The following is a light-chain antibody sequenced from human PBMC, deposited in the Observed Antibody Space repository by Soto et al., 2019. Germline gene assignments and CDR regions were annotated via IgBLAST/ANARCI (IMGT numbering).Light chain of an antibody. J-gene: IGKJ1*01. Sequence: EIVLTQSPGTLSLSPGERATLSCRTSQSVSNNYLAWYQQKPGQAPRLLIYGASSRATGIPDRFSGSGSGTDFTLSSSRLEPEDFAVYYCQQYGGSTRTFGQGTKVDIK. CDR2: GAS. CDR3: QQYGGSTRT. CDR1: QSVSNNY. V-gene: IGKV3-20*01.